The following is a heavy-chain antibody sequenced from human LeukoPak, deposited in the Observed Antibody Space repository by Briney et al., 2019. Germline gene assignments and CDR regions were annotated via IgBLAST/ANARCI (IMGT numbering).Heavy chain of an antibody. Sequence: SETLSLTCTVSGGSISSGDYYWSWIRQPPGKGLEWIGYIYYSGSTYYNPSLKSRVTISVDTSKNQFSLKLSSVTAADTAVYYCAREGKYDSSTDDAFDIWGQGTMVTVSS. CDR3: AREGKYDSSTDDAFDI. D-gene: IGHD3-22*01. CDR1: GGSISSGDYY. CDR2: IYYSGST. J-gene: IGHJ3*02. V-gene: IGHV4-30-4*01.